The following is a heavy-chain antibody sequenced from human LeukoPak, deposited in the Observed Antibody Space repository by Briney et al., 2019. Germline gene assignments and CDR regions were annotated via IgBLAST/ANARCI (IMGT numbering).Heavy chain of an antibody. D-gene: IGHD3-10*01. CDR2: LSVGSGTTT. Sequence: GGSLRLSCAASGFTFSSYAMSWVRQAPGKGLEWVSGLSVGSGTTTLYADSVKGRFTISRDNSKNTVYLQMNSLRVEDTAIYYCAKRYGSGSSEKNFDYWGQGTLVTVSS. J-gene: IGHJ4*02. CDR3: AKRYGSGSSEKNFDY. V-gene: IGHV3-23*01. CDR1: GFTFSSYA.